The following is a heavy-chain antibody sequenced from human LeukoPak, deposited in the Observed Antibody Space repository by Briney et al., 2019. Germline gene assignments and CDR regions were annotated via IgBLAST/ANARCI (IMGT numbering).Heavy chain of an antibody. Sequence: SQTLSLTCTVSGGSISSGDYYWSWIRQPPGKGLEWIGYIYYSGSTNYNPSLKSRVTISVDTSKNQFSLNLGSVTAADTAVYYCARGLLYGDYGYWGHGMPVTVSS. J-gene: IGHJ4*01. CDR3: ARGLLYGDYGY. D-gene: IGHD4-17*01. V-gene: IGHV4-30-4*01. CDR1: GGSISSGDYY. CDR2: IYYSGST.